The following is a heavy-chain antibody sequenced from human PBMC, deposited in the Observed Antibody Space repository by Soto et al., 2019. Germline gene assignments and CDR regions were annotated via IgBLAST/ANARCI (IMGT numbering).Heavy chain of an antibody. CDR3: ARGPSGDKVDY. D-gene: IGHD3-10*01. J-gene: IGHJ4*02. Sequence: QVQLQESGPGLVEPSQTLSLTCTVSGDSISNGYYTWSWIRQPPGKDLEWIGHIYNSVNTYSNPSLKSRVTISADTSTNPFSLKLSSVTAADTAVYYCARGPSGDKVDYWGQGTLVTVSS. CDR1: GDSISNGYYT. CDR2: IYNSVNT. V-gene: IGHV4-30-4*01.